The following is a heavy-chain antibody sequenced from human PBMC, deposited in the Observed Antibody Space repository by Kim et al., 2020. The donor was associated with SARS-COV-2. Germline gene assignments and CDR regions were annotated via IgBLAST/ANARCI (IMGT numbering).Heavy chain of an antibody. D-gene: IGHD5-12*01. CDR3: ARDGRGRGGYDLSYYYYGMDV. CDR1: GFTFSDYY. CDR2: ISSSSYT. J-gene: IGHJ6*02. Sequence: GGSLRLSCAASGFTFSDYYMSWIRQAPGKGLEWVSYISSSSYTNYADSVKGRFTISRDNAKNSLYLQMNSLRAEDTAVYYCARDGRGRGGYDLSYYYYGMDVWGQGTTVTVSS. V-gene: IGHV3-11*06.